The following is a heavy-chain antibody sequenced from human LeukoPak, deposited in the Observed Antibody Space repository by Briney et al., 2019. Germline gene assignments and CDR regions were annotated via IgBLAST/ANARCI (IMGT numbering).Heavy chain of an antibody. J-gene: IGHJ4*02. CDR3: AREVVATASAFDC. Sequence: GGSLRLSCTASGFSFSSFWMSWVRQAPGKGLEWVANIKDDGSVKNHVDSLKGRFSISRDNARNSLYLQISSLRAEDAAVYYCAREVVATASAFDCWGQGTLVTVSS. CDR1: GFSFSSFW. CDR2: IKDDGSVK. V-gene: IGHV3-7*03. D-gene: IGHD2-21*01.